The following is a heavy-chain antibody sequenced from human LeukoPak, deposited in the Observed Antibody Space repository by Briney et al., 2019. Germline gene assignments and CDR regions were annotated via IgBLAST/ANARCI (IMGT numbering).Heavy chain of an antibody. Sequence: PSETLSLTCAVYGGSFSGYYWSWIRQPPGKGLEWIGEINHSGSTYYNPSLKSRVTISVDTSKNQFSLKLSSVTAAGTAVYYCARVPWFGELSAYYFDYWGQGTLVTVSS. CDR1: GGSFSGYY. CDR2: INHSGST. J-gene: IGHJ4*02. CDR3: ARVPWFGELSAYYFDY. D-gene: IGHD3-10*01. V-gene: IGHV4-34*01.